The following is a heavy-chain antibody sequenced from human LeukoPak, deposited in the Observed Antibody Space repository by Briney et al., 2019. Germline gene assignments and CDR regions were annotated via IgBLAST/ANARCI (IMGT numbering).Heavy chain of an antibody. D-gene: IGHD6-25*01. CDR3: ARDKRYALDI. Sequence: ASVTVSCKTSGYTFTNYYVHWVRQAPGQGLEWMGYIIPDSGGADYDQRFQGRVTMTRDKSISTVYMELRSLRSDDTAVYYCARDKRYALDIRGQGTMVTVSS. CDR2: IIPDSGGA. CDR1: GYTFTNYY. J-gene: IGHJ3*02. V-gene: IGHV1-2*02.